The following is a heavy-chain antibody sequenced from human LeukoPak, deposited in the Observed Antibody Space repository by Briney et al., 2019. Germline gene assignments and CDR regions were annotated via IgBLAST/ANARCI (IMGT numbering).Heavy chain of an antibody. CDR2: IYYSGST. V-gene: IGHV4-59*01. J-gene: IGHJ6*02. Sequence: PSETLSLTCTVSGGSISTYYWSWIRQPPGKGLEWIGYIYYSGSTNYNPSLKSRVTISVDTSKNQFSLKLSSVTAADTAVNYCARAVKVYSPSYGMDVWGQGTTVTVSS. CDR1: GGSISTYY. D-gene: IGHD5-18*01. CDR3: ARAVKVYSPSYGMDV.